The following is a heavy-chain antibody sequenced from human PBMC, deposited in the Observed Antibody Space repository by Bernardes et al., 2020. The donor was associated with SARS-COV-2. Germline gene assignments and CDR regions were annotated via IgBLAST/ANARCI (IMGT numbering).Heavy chain of an antibody. D-gene: IGHD4-17*01. CDR3: ARGGYGHGDRPGDYYYGRDV. CDR1: GGTFSIYA. J-gene: IGHJ6*02. V-gene: IGHV1-69*13. CDR2: IIPIFGTA. Sequence: SVKVSCKASGGTFSIYAVTWVRQAPGQGLEWMGGIIPIFGTANYAQKFQGRVTITADESTSTAYMELSSLRSEDTAVYYCARGGYGHGDRPGDYYYGRDVWGQGTTVTVSS.